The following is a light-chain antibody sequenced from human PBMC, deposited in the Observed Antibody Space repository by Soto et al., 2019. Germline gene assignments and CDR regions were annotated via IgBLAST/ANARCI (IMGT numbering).Light chain of an antibody. CDR3: QHSTTWT. Sequence: DIQMTQSPSSLSASVGDRVTITCRASQGISTYLKWYQQKPGKAPKLLIYAASSLQSGVTSRFSGSGSETDFTLTISSLQPEDFATYSCQHSTTWTFGQGTKVDSK. V-gene: IGKV1-39*01. CDR1: QGISTY. J-gene: IGKJ1*01. CDR2: AAS.